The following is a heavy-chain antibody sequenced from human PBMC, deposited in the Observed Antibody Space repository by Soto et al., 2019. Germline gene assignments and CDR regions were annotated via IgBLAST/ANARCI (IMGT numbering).Heavy chain of an antibody. V-gene: IGHV3-7*01. Sequence: EVQLVESGGGLVQPGGSLRLSCAASGFTFSNYWMNWVRQAPGKGLEWVANINEDGSEKYYVDSAKGRFTISRDNAKNSLYLQMSGLRAEDTAVYYCARDLFDYWGQGTLVTLSS. J-gene: IGHJ4*02. CDR3: ARDLFDY. CDR2: INEDGSEK. CDR1: GFTFSNYW.